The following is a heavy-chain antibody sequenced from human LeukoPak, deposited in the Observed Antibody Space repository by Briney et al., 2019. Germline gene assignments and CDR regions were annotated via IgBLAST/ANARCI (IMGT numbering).Heavy chain of an antibody. CDR2: ILPIFGTA. J-gene: IGHJ4*02. CDR3: ARSFHSSGWYHDY. Sequence: ASVKVSCKASGGTFSTYAISWVRQAPGQGLEWMGGILPIFGTANYAPEFQGRVTITADESTSTAYMELSSLRSKDTAVHYCARSFHSSGWYHDYWGQGTLVTVSS. CDR1: GGTFSTYA. V-gene: IGHV1-69*13. D-gene: IGHD6-19*01.